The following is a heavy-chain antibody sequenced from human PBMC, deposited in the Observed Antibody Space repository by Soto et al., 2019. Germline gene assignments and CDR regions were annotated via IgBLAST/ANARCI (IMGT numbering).Heavy chain of an antibody. D-gene: IGHD6-19*01. CDR3: AREGSAPYYYYGMDV. J-gene: IGHJ6*02. CDR2: INGYNGNT. V-gene: IGHV1-18*01. Sequence: QVQLEQSGAEVKKPGDSMKVSCKASGYTFTTYGISWVRQAPGQALEWMGWINGYNGNTDYPQKLQGRVTMTTDTSTSTAYMALRSLRSDDTAVYYCAREGSAPYYYYGMDVWGQGTTVTVSS. CDR1: GYTFTTYG.